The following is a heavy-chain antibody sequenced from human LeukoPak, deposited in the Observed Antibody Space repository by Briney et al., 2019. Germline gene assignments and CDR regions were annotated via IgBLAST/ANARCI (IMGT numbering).Heavy chain of an antibody. CDR1: GFSISNYW. CDR3: ARKNTAVPGGDC. V-gene: IGHV3-7*01. D-gene: IGHD5-18*01. J-gene: IGHJ4*02. Sequence: PGGSLRLSCAASGFSISNYWMSWVRQAPRQGLEWLANIKGDGSEKASVDSAKGRFIISRDNTNNTLYLQMNSRRAEDTAIYYCARKNTAVPGGDCWGQGTLVTVSS. CDR2: IKGDGSEK.